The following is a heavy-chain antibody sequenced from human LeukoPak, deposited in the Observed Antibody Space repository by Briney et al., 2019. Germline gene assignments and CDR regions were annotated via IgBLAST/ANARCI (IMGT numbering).Heavy chain of an antibody. J-gene: IGHJ3*02. V-gene: IGHV4-59*01. Sequence: PSETLSLTCTVSGGSISSYYWSWIRQPPGKGLEWIGYIYYSGSTNYNPSLKSRVTISVDTSKNQFSLKLSSVTAADTAVYYCARVNPSYDSSGYYGLGAFDIWGQGTMVTVTS. CDR3: ARVNPSYDSSGYYGLGAFDI. CDR1: GGSISSYY. D-gene: IGHD3-22*01. CDR2: IYYSGST.